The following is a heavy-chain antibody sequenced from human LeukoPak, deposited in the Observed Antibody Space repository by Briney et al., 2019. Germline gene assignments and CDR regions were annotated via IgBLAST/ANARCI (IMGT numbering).Heavy chain of an antibody. CDR3: AKNGDRGAYCTGGTCYPYFYYYMDV. J-gene: IGHJ6*03. CDR2: LRSDGTNE. V-gene: IGHV3-30*02. CDR1: GFTFSTFG. Sequence: GGSLRLSCAASGFTFSTFGMHWVRQAPGKGLEWVAFLRSDGTNEYYADSVKGRFTISRDNSKNTLYLKMNSLRAEDTAIYYCAKNGDRGAYCTGGTCYPYFYYYMDVWGKGTTVTI. D-gene: IGHD2-15*01.